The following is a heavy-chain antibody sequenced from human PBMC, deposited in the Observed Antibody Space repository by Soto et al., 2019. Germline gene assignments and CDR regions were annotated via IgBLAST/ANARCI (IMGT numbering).Heavy chain of an antibody. Sequence: EVQLLESGGGLVQPGGSLRLSCAASEFTFSTHAMTWVRQAPGKGLEWVSSISGSGGSTYYADSVKGRFTISRDNSKNTLYQKIKCLRAGGASVFSWAKAGFFVTPRFFSPFHSGAQGTRAPFPS. CDR3: AKAGFFVTPRFFSPFHS. D-gene: IGHD3-3*01. V-gene: IGHV3-23*01. CDR1: EFTFSTHA. CDR2: ISGSGGST. J-gene: IGHJ5*01.